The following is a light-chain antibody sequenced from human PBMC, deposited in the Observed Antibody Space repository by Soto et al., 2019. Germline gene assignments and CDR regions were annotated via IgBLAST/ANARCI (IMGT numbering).Light chain of an antibody. CDR2: GTY. J-gene: IGKJ4*01. Sequence: EIVLTQSPGTLSLSPGERATLSCRASESVSSSNLAWHQQRPGQSPRLLIYGTYNRGTGIPDRFSGSGSGTDFILTSSRLEPEDFAVYYCLQNGGTSHTFGGGTKVEIK. V-gene: IGKV3-20*01. CDR3: LQNGGTSHT. CDR1: ESVSSSN.